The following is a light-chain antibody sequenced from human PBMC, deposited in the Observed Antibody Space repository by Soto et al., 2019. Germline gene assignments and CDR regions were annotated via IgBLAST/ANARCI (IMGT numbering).Light chain of an antibody. J-gene: IGLJ2*01. CDR3: SSYTSSSTRV. V-gene: IGLV2-14*01. Sequence: QSALTQPASVSGSPGQPITISCTGTSSDVGGYNYVSWYQQHPGKAPKLMIYDVSNRPSGVSNRFSGSKSGNTASLTISGLQAEDEADYYCSSYTSSSTRVFGGGTKVTVL. CDR1: SSDVGGYNY. CDR2: DVS.